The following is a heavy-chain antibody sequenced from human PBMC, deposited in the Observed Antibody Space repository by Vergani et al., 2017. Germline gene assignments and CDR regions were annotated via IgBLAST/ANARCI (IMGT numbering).Heavy chain of an antibody. CDR3: AKANPRNSGYDYLYYYHAMDV. Sequence: VQLVQSGAEVKKPGASVKVSCKASGYTFTDYFMNWVRQAPGKGLEWVSGISGSGGSTYYAGSVKGRFTISRDSSKNTLYLQMNSLSAGDTAVYYCAKANPRNSGYDYLYYYHAMDVWGQGTTVTVSS. CDR1: GYTFTDYF. CDR2: ISGSGGST. D-gene: IGHD5-12*01. J-gene: IGHJ6*02. V-gene: IGHV3-23*04.